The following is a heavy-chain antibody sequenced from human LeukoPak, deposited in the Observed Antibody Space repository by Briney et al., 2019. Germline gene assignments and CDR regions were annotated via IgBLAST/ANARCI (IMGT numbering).Heavy chain of an antibody. J-gene: IGHJ3*02. CDR3: AKDLLQTFFFDSSGYYSDAFGM. V-gene: IGHV3-23*01. Sequence: GGSLRLSCAASGFTFSNYAMSWVRQAPGKGLEWVSTISGSGDNTYYADSVKGRFTISRDNSKNTLSLHMNTLRAEDTAVYYCAKDLLQTFFFDSSGYYSDAFGMWGQGTMVTVSP. CDR2: ISGSGDNT. D-gene: IGHD3-22*01. CDR1: GFTFSNYA.